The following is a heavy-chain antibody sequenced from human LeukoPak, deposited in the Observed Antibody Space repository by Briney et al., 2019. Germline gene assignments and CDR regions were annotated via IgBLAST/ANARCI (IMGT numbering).Heavy chain of an antibody. CDR3: AREACCSSTSCYSYFDY. CDR1: GGSISSHY. CDR2: IYYSGST. D-gene: IGHD2-2*01. J-gene: IGHJ4*02. Sequence: SATLSLTCTVSGGSISSHYWSWIRQPPGKGLEWIGYIYYSGSTNYNPSLKSRVTISVDTSKNQFSLKLSSVTAADTAVYYCAREACCSSTSCYSYFDYWGQGTLVTVSS. V-gene: IGHV4-59*11.